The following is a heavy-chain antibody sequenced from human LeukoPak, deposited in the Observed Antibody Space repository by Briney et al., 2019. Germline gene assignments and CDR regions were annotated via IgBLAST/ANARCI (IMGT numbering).Heavy chain of an antibody. D-gene: IGHD3-22*01. CDR3: ARGDFKYYYDSSGYLY. Sequence: ASVKVSCKASGYTFTSYDINWVRQATGQGLEWMGWMNPNSGNTGYAQKFQGRVTMTRNTSISTAYMELSSLRSEDTAVYYCARGDFKYYYDSSGYLYWGQGTLVTVSS. J-gene: IGHJ4*02. CDR1: GYTFTSYD. V-gene: IGHV1-8*01. CDR2: MNPNSGNT.